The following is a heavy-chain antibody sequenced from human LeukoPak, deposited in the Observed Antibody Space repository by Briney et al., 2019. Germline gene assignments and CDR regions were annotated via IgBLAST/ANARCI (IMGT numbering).Heavy chain of an antibody. CDR1: GGSISSSNW. J-gene: IGHJ4*02. CDR3: AREHSSGAPLDY. Sequence: SETLSLTCAVSGGSISSSNWWSWVRQPPGKGLEWIGEIYHSGSTNYNPSLKSRVTISVDKSENQFSLKLSSVTAADTAVYYCAREHSSGAPLDYWGQGTLVTVPS. CDR2: IYHSGST. V-gene: IGHV4-4*02. D-gene: IGHD6-19*01.